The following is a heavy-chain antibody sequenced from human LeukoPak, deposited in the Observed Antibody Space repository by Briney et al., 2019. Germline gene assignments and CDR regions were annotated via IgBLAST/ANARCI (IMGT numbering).Heavy chain of an antibody. Sequence: SETLSPTCTVSGGSVSSGSYYWSWIRQPPGKGLEWIGYLYYIGSTNYNPSLKSRVTISVDTSKNQFSLKLSSVTAADTAVYYCARDGHRDNSSSWYSPYYYYYYGMDVWGQGTTVTVSS. CDR2: LYYIGST. CDR1: GGSVSSGSYY. CDR3: ARDGHRDNSSSWYSPYYYYYYGMDV. J-gene: IGHJ6*02. D-gene: IGHD6-13*01. V-gene: IGHV4-61*01.